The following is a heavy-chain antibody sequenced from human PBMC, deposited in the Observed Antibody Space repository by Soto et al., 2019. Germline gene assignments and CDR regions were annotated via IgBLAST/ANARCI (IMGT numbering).Heavy chain of an antibody. J-gene: IGHJ3*02. CDR1: GGTFSSYT. Sequence: QVQLVQSGAEVKKPGSSVKVSCKASGGTFSSYTISWVRQAPGQGLEWMGRIIPILGIANYAQKFQGRVTITAGKTTSTAYMELGSLRSEDTAVYYCARDRVQSVNWNYPHAFDIWGQGTMVTVSS. D-gene: IGHD1-7*01. CDR2: IIPILGIA. CDR3: ARDRVQSVNWNYPHAFDI. V-gene: IGHV1-69*08.